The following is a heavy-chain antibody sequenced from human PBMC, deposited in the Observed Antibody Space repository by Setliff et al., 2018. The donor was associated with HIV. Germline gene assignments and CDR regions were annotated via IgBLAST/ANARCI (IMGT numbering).Heavy chain of an antibody. Sequence: TSETLSLTCTVSGGSISSYYWSWIRQPPGKGLEWIGYIYYSGSTYYNPSLKSRVTISVDTSKNQFSLKLSSVTVADTAVYYCASGEYSYGYRFDYWGQGTLVTVSS. D-gene: IGHD5-18*01. CDR1: GGSISSYY. CDR2: IYYSGST. V-gene: IGHV4-59*01. CDR3: ASGEYSYGYRFDY. J-gene: IGHJ4*02.